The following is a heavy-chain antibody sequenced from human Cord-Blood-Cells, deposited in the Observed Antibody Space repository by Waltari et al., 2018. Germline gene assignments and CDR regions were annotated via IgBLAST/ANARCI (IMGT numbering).Heavy chain of an antibody. CDR3: ARGRKAARYDAFDI. CDR1: GGSFSGYY. CDR2: INHRGST. Sequence: QVQLQQWGAGLLKPSETLSLTCAVYGGSFSGYYWSWIRQPPGKGLEWIGEINHRGSTNYNPSLKSRVTISVDTSKNQFSLKLSSVTAADTAVYYCARGRKAARYDAFDIWGQGTMVTVSS. D-gene: IGHD6-6*01. J-gene: IGHJ3*02. V-gene: IGHV4-34*01.